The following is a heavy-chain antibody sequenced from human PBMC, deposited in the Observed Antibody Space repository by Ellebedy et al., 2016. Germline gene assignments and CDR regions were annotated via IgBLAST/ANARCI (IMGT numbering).Heavy chain of an antibody. Sequence: GESLKISCAASGFTFSSYWMHWVRQAPGKGLVWVSRINCVGTSTNYADSVKGRFTISRDNAKNTLYLQMNRLRAEDTAVYYCARDRPLEWTEIIDYWGQGTLVTVSS. D-gene: IGHD3-3*01. J-gene: IGHJ4*02. V-gene: IGHV3-74*01. CDR2: INCVGTST. CDR1: GFTFSSYW. CDR3: ARDRPLEWTEIIDY.